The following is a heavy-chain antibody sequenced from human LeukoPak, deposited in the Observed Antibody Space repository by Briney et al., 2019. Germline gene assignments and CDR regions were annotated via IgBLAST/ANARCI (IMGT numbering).Heavy chain of an antibody. D-gene: IGHD2-2*01. J-gene: IGHJ4*02. CDR3: ARDRHCSSTSCPAPLDY. V-gene: IGHV1-2*02. CDR2: INPNSGGT. CDR1: GYTFTGYY. Sequence: GASVKVSCKASGYTFTGYYMHWVRQAPGQGLEWMGWINPNSGGTNYAQKFQGRVTMTRDTSISTAYMELSRLRSDDTAVYYCARDRHCSSTSCPAPLDYWGQGTLVTVSS.